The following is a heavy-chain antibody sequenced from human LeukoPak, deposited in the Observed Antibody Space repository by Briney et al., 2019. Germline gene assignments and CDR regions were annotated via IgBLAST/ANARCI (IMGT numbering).Heavy chain of an antibody. D-gene: IGHD5-12*01. CDR2: IHVGGNT. CDR3: AAEPGYSGYNYALAY. V-gene: IGHV3-66*01. Sequence: GGSLRLSCAASGFTVSNNYLTWVRQAPGKGLEWVSAIHVGGNTHSVESVKGRFTISRDNSKNTIYLQMNSLRAEDTAVYFCAAEPGYSGYNYALAYWGQGTLVTVSS. J-gene: IGHJ4*02. CDR1: GFTVSNNY.